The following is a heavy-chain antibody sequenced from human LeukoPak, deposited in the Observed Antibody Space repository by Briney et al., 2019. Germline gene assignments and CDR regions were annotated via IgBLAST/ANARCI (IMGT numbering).Heavy chain of an antibody. J-gene: IGHJ4*02. CDR1: GYTFTSYG. CDR3: ARDRDYYGSGSYPDY. CDR2: ISAYNGNT. Sequence: ASVKVSCKASGYTFTSYGISWVRQAPGQGLEWMGWISAYNGNTNYAQKLQGRVTMTTDTSTSTAYMELRSLRPDDTAVYYCARDRDYYGSGSYPDYWGQGTLVTVSS. D-gene: IGHD3-10*01. V-gene: IGHV1-18*01.